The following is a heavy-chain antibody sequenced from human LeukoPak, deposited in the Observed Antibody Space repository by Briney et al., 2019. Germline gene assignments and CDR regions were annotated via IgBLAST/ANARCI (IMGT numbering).Heavy chain of an antibody. CDR2: IKQDGSEK. Sequence: GGSLRLSCAASGFTFSSSWMSWVRQAPGKGLEWVANIKQDGSEKYYVDSVKGRFTISRDNAKNSLYLQMNSLRAEDTAVYYCARDPTVTTFSHAFDIWGQGTMVTVSS. J-gene: IGHJ3*02. V-gene: IGHV3-7*04. CDR1: GFTFSSSW. CDR3: ARDPTVTTFSHAFDI. D-gene: IGHD4-17*01.